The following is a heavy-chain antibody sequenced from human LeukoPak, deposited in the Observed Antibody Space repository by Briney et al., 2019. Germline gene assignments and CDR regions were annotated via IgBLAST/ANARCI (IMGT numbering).Heavy chain of an antibody. CDR3: ARGARSIAARLAYYYMDV. CDR2: IKGDGSST. D-gene: IGHD6-6*01. V-gene: IGHV3-74*01. J-gene: IGHJ6*03. CDR1: GFTFTTYW. Sequence: GGSLRLSCAASGFTFTTYWMHWVRQVPGKGLVWVARIKGDGSSTRHADSMKGRFTISRDNAKNTLYLQMNSLSAEDTAVYYCARGARSIAARLAYYYMDVWGKGTTVTVSS.